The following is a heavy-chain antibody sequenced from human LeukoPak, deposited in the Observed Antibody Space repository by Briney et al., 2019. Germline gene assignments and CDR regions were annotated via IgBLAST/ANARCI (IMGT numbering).Heavy chain of an antibody. V-gene: IGHV1-69*13. Sequence: ASVKVSCKASGGTFSSYAISWVRQAPAQGLKWMGGIIPIFGTANYAQKFQGRVTITADESTSTAYMELSSLRSEDTAVYYCATCAVYDFWSGYKNWFDPWGQGTLVTVSS. CDR3: ATCAVYDFWSGYKNWFDP. CDR2: IIPIFGTA. CDR1: GGTFSSYA. D-gene: IGHD3-3*01. J-gene: IGHJ5*02.